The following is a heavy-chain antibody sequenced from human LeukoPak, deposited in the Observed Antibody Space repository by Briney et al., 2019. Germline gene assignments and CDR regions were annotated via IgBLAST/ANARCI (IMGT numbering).Heavy chain of an antibody. D-gene: IGHD3-10*02. CDR1: EISITTTY. Sequence: GGSLRLSCAVSEISITTTYMSWARQAPGKGLEWVALIYSGGGTSYGDSVKGRFTISKDNSQNSLYLQMDSLTAEDTAMYYCATVGVSVPGRRAAFEFWGQGTLAIVSS. J-gene: IGHJ4*02. V-gene: IGHV3-53*01. CDR2: IYSGGGT. CDR3: ATVGVSVPGRRAAFEF.